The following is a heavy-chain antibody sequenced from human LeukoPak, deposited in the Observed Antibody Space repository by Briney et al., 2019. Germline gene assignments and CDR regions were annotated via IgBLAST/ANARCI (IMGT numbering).Heavy chain of an antibody. CDR3: AKDQHGYDKPIDY. V-gene: IGHV3-23*01. Sequence: GGSLRLSCAASGFTFTDYAMNWVRQASGKGLEWVSTISGSGISTYYADSVKGRFTVSRDNSKNTLYLQMNSLRAEDTAVYFCAKDQHGYDKPIDYWGQGTLVTVSS. CDR2: ISGSGIST. CDR1: GFTFTDYA. J-gene: IGHJ4*02. D-gene: IGHD5-12*01.